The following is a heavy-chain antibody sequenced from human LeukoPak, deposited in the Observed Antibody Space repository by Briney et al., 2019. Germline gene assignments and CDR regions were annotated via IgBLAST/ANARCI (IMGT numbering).Heavy chain of an antibody. Sequence: GSLRLSCAASGFTFSSYAMSWIRQPPGKGLEWIGEINHSGSTNYNPSLKSRVTISVDTSKNQFSLKLSSVTAADTAVYYCARRVYSRVDYWGQGTLVTVSS. V-gene: IGHV4-34*01. CDR3: ARRVYSRVDY. CDR2: INHSGST. CDR1: GFTFSSYA. D-gene: IGHD4-11*01. J-gene: IGHJ4*02.